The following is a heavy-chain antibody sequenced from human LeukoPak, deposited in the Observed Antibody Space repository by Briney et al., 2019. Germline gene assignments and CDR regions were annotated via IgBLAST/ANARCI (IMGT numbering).Heavy chain of an antibody. J-gene: IGHJ3*02. CDR3: ARDTLLLIYKGPADAFDI. CDR2: IYYSGSS. D-gene: IGHD1-14*01. CDR1: GGSISGYH. V-gene: IGHV4-59*01. Sequence: SETLSLTCNVSGGSISGYHWSWIRQPPGKGLEWLGYIYYSGSSNYNPSLKSRVTMSADTSKNQFSLKLSSVTAADTAVYYCARDTLLLIYKGPADAFDIWGQGTMVTVSS.